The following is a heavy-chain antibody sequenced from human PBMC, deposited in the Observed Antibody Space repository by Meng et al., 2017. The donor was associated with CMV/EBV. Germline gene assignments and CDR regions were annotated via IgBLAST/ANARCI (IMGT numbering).Heavy chain of an antibody. CDR2: IKQDGSEK. J-gene: IGHJ6*02. CDR1: GFTFSSYW. Sequence: GESLKISCAASGFTFSSYWMSWVRQAPGKGLEWVANIKQDGSEKYYVDSVKGRFTISRDNAKNSLYLQMNSLRAEDTAVYYCARDTPGRRIWSGYPSGDYYGMDVWGQGTTVTVS. V-gene: IGHV3-7*01. D-gene: IGHD3-3*01. CDR3: ARDTPGRRIWSGYPSGDYYGMDV.